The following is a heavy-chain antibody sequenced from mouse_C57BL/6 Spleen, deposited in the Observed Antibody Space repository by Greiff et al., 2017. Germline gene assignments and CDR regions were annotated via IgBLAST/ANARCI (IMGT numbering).Heavy chain of an antibody. V-gene: IGHV1-15*01. CDR1: GYTFTDYE. CDR3: TRWLLRAMDY. J-gene: IGHJ4*01. D-gene: IGHD2-3*01. CDR2: IDPETGGT. Sequence: VQLQQSGAELVRPGASVTLSCKASGYTFTDYEMHWVKQTPVHGLEWIGAIDPETGGTAYNQKFKGKAILTADKSSSTAYMELRSLTSEDAAVXYCTRWLLRAMDYWGLGTSVTVSS.